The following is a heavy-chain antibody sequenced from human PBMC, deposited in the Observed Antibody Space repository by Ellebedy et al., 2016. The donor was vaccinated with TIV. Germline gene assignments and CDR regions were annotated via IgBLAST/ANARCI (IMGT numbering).Heavy chain of an antibody. D-gene: IGHD1-14*01. Sequence: GESLKISCAASGFTFSSYAMTWVRQAPGKGLEWVSGISGGAGSTVYAESVRGRFTISRDNSKNTLSLQMNSLRAEDTAVYYCARVRETNPSKIHWYFDLWGRGTLVTVSS. CDR3: ARVRETNPSKIHWYFDL. J-gene: IGHJ2*01. V-gene: IGHV3-23*01. CDR1: GFTFSSYA. CDR2: ISGGAGST.